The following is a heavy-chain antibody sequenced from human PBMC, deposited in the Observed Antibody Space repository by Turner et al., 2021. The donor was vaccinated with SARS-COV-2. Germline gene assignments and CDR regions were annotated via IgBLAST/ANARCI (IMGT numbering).Heavy chain of an antibody. Sequence: VQLVESGGDFVHPGGSLRLSCVGSGFTFSDHWMHWVRQGPGKGLVCVSRISDDGSSASYGGSVRGRFTVSRDNAKNTLYLQMNSLRPDDTGVYYCTRRGIAAAGNDYWGQGTLVTVSS. V-gene: IGHV3-74*01. CDR1: GFTFSDHW. D-gene: IGHD6-13*01. CDR3: TRRGIAAAGNDY. CDR2: ISDDGSSA. J-gene: IGHJ4*02.